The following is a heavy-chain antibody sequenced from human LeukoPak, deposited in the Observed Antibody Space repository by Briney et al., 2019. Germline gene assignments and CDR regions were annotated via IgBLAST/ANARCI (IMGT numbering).Heavy chain of an antibody. CDR1: GYTLTELS. CDR3: ATDHSPNWNLDY. CDR2: FDPEDGET. Sequence: ASVKVSCKVSGYTLTELSMHWVRQAPGKGLEWMGGFDPEDGETIYAQKFQGRVTMTEDTSTDTAYMELSSLRSEDTAVYYCATDHSPNWNLDYWGQGTLVTVSS. J-gene: IGHJ4*02. D-gene: IGHD1-20*01. V-gene: IGHV1-24*01.